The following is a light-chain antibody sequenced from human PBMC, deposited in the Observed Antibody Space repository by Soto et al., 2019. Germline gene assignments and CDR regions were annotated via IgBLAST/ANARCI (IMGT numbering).Light chain of an antibody. CDR1: SSDVGGYNY. CDR2: EVT. J-gene: IGLJ2*01. CDR3: SSYTSSSTLV. V-gene: IGLV2-14*01. Sequence: QSALTQPASVSGSLGQSITISCTGTSSDVGGYNYVSWYQQHPGKVPKLMIYEVTNRPSGVSNRFSGSKSGNTASLTISGLQAEDDADYYCSSYTSSSTLVFGGGTKVTVL.